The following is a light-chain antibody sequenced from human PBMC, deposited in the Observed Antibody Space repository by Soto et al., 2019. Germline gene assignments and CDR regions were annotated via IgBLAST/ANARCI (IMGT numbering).Light chain of an antibody. Sequence: EIVMTQSPATLSGSPGERVTLSCRASQGVSSKLAWYQQKPGQAPRLLIYGASTRATGIPARFSGSGSGTEFTLTISSLQSEDFALYYCQQYNNWPPYTFGQGTNLEIK. CDR1: QGVSSK. J-gene: IGKJ2*01. CDR2: GAS. CDR3: QQYNNWPPYT. V-gene: IGKV3D-15*01.